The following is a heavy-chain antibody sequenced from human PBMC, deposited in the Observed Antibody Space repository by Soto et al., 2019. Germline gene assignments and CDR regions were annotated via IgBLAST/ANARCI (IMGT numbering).Heavy chain of an antibody. J-gene: IGHJ4*02. CDR2: IYYSGST. D-gene: IGHD3-22*01. CDR1: GGSISSGGYY. Sequence: SETLSLTCTVSGGSISSGGYYWSWIRQHPEKGLEWIGYIYYSGSTYYNPSLKSRVTISVDTSKNQFSLKLSSVTAADTAVYYCARGYYYDSSGYLPGYYFDYWGQGTLVTVSS. CDR3: ARGYYYDSSGYLPGYYFDY. V-gene: IGHV4-31*03.